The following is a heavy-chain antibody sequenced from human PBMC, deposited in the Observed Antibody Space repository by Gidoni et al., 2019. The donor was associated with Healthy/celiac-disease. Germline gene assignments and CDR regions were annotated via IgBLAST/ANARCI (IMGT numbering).Heavy chain of an antibody. CDR1: GFTFSNAW. CDR3: TTERVTYDILTGYYYFDY. J-gene: IGHJ4*02. Sequence: EVQLVESGGGLVKPGGSLRVSCAASGFTFSNAWMSWVRQAPGKGLEWVGRIKSKTDGGTTDYAAPVKGRFTISRDDSKNTLYLQMNSLKTEDTAVYYCTTERVTYDILTGYYYFDYWGQGTLVTVSS. D-gene: IGHD3-9*01. V-gene: IGHV3-15*01. CDR2: IKSKTDGGTT.